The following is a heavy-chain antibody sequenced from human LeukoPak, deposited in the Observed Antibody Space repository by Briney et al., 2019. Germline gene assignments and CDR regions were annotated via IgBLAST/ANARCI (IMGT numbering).Heavy chain of an antibody. CDR2: ISAYNGNT. CDR1: GYTFTSYG. J-gene: IGHJ4*02. Sequence: ASVKVSCKASGYTFTSYGISWVRQAPGQGLEWMGWISAYNGNTNYAQKLQGRVTITTDTSTSTAYMELRSLRSDDTAVYYCARARDYDRYFDYWGQGTLVTVSS. D-gene: IGHD3-22*01. CDR3: ARARDYDRYFDY. V-gene: IGHV1-18*01.